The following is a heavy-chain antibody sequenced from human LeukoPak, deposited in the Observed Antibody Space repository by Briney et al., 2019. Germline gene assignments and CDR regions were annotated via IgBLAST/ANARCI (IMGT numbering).Heavy chain of an antibody. CDR3: ARAAYSGSYHSDY. CDR2: IYYSGST. Sequence: PSETLSLTCTVSGGSVNSGSYYWNWIRQPPGKGLEWIGYIYYSGSTNYNPSLKSRVTISVDTSKNQFSLKLSSVTAADTAVYYCARAAYSGSYHSDYWGQGTLVTVSS. V-gene: IGHV4-61*01. CDR1: GGSVNSGSYY. D-gene: IGHD1-26*01. J-gene: IGHJ4*02.